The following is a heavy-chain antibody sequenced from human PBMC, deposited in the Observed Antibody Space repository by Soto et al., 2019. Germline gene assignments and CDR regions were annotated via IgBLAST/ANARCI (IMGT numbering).Heavy chain of an antibody. CDR2: ISNTGTTK. V-gene: IGHV3-11*01. CDR1: GFIFSKYY. Sequence: QVQLVESGGGLVKPGGSLRLSCAVSGFIFSKYYMTWVRQAPEKGLEWISYISNTGTTKYYADSVQGRFTIYRDNANNSLHLQMDSLRVEDTAVYYCVSGSQVEYWGQGTVVTVSS. D-gene: IGHD3-10*01. J-gene: IGHJ4*02. CDR3: VSGSQVEY.